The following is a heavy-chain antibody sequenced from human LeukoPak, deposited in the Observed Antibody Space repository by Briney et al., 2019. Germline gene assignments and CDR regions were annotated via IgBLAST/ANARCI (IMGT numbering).Heavy chain of an antibody. D-gene: IGHD3-3*01. CDR2: IYTSGST. V-gene: IGHV4-61*02. CDR3: ARYYDFFPGNWFDP. Sequence: TPSETLSLTCTVSGGSISSSSYYWSWIRQPAGKGLEWIGRIYTSGSTNYNPSLKSRVTISVDTSKNQFSLKLSSVTAADTAVYYCARYYDFFPGNWFDPWGQGTLVTVSS. J-gene: IGHJ5*02. CDR1: GGSISSSSYY.